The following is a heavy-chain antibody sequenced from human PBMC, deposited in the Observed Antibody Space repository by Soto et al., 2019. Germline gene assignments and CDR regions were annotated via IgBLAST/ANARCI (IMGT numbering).Heavy chain of an antibody. Sequence: SETLALTCAVSGGSISSGGYSWSWIRQPPGKGLEWIGYIYHSGSTYYNPSLKSRVTISVDRSKNQFSLKLSSVTAADTAVYYCARALRSSQPLDYWGQGTLVTVSS. J-gene: IGHJ4*02. CDR3: ARALRSSQPLDY. D-gene: IGHD6-13*01. CDR1: GGSISSGGYS. CDR2: IYHSGST. V-gene: IGHV4-30-2*01.